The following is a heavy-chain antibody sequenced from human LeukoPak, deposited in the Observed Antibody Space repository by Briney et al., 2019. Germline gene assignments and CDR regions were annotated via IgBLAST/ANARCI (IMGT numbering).Heavy chain of an antibody. CDR1: GFTFSSYG. V-gene: IGHV3-23*01. J-gene: IGHJ4*02. CDR3: ARDQRGSYYGFFDY. D-gene: IGHD1-26*01. Sequence: GGSLRLSCAASGFTFSSYGMSWVRQAPGKGLEWVSAISGSGGSTYYADSVKGRFTISRDNSKNTLYLQMNSLRAEDTAVYYCARDQRGSYYGFFDYWGQGTLVTVSS. CDR2: ISGSGGST.